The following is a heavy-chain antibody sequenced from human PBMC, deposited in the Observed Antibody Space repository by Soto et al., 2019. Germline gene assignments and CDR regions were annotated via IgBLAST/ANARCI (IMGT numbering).Heavy chain of an antibody. V-gene: IGHV4-30-2*01. Sequence: SETLSLTCAVSGGSISSGGYSWSWIRQPPGKGLEWIGCIYHSGSTYYNPSLKSRVTISVDRSKNQFSLKLSSVTAADTAVYYCAGSSGYYLDNWFDPWGQGTLVTVSS. J-gene: IGHJ5*02. D-gene: IGHD3-22*01. CDR1: GGSISSGGYS. CDR2: IYHSGST. CDR3: AGSSGYYLDNWFDP.